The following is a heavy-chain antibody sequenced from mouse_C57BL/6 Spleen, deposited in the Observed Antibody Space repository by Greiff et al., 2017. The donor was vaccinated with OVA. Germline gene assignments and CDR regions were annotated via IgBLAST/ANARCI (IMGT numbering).Heavy chain of an antibody. J-gene: IGHJ2*01. V-gene: IGHV1-78*01. CDR1: GYNFTDHT. D-gene: IGHD2-14*01. Sequence: QVQLQQPDAELVKPGASVKISCTVSGYNFTDHTIHWMKQRPEQGLEWIGYIYPRDGSTEYDEKLQGKATLTADKSSSTAYLQLNSLTSEDSAVYFCARSGYDDGYVDYWGQGTTLTVSS. CDR2: IYPRDGST. CDR3: ARSGYDDGYVDY.